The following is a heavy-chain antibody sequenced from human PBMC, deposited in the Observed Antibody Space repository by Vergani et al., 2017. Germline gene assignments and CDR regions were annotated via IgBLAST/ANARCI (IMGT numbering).Heavy chain of an antibody. Sequence: QVQLVESGGGVVQPGRSLRLSCAASGFTFSSYGMHWVRQAPGKGLEWVAVISYDGSNKYYADSVKGRFTISRDNSKNTLYLQMNSLRAEDTAVYYCAKEYYYDSSGYDYWGQGTLVTVSS. J-gene: IGHJ4*02. CDR1: GFTFSSYG. CDR2: ISYDGSNK. D-gene: IGHD3-22*01. V-gene: IGHV3-30*18. CDR3: AKEYYYDSSGYDY.